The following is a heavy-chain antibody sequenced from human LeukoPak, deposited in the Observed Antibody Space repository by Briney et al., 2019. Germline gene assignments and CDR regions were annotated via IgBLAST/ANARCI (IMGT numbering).Heavy chain of an antibody. J-gene: IGHJ4*02. V-gene: IGHV4-59*01. D-gene: IGHD3-9*01. CDR2: IYYTGSV. Sequence: PSETLSLTCSVSGDSISSFYWGWVRQPPGKGLEWVGYIYYTGSVNYNPSLKSRATISIDTSNNQLSLKLSSVTAADTAMYYCARGRRVGNTGYYFDYWGQGTLVTVSS. CDR3: ARGRRVGNTGYYFDY. CDR1: GDSISSFY.